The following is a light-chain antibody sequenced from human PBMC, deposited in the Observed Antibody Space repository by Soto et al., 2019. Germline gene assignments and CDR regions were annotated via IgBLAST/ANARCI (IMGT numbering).Light chain of an antibody. V-gene: IGLV2-23*01. CDR3: CSYVGSSAYI. CDR1: RSDVGNYNL. CDR2: EGS. Sequence: QSALTQPASVSGSPGQSITISCTEIRSDVGNYNLVSWYQQHPGKAPKLIIYEGSKRPSGVSNRFSGSKSGNTASLTISGLQAEVEADYYCCSYVGSSAYIFGTGTKVTVL. J-gene: IGLJ1*01.